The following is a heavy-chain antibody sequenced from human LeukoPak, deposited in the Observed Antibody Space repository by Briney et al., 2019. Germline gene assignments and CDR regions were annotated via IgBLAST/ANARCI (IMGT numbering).Heavy chain of an antibody. CDR1: GFTFSSYE. CDR2: ISSSGSTI. V-gene: IGHV3-48*03. D-gene: IGHD3-22*01. Sequence: GGSLRLSCAASGFTFSSYEMNWVRQAPGKGLEWVSYISSSGSTIYYADSVKGRFTISRDNAKNSLYLQMNSLRAEDTAVYYCARDLRSSGSQPDAFDIWGQGTMVTVSS. J-gene: IGHJ3*02. CDR3: ARDLRSSGSQPDAFDI.